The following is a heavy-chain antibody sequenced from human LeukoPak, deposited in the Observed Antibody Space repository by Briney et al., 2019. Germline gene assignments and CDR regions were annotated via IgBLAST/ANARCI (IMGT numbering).Heavy chain of an antibody. Sequence: SVKVSCEASAGTFSSYAISWVRQSPGQGLEWMGGIIPIFGTANYAQKFQGRVTITADESTSTAYMELSSLRSEDTAVYYCARGGYECSSTSCRHYYYYYMDVWGKGTTVTVSS. V-gene: IGHV1-69*13. J-gene: IGHJ6*03. CDR2: IIPIFGTA. CDR3: ARGGYECSSTSCRHYYYYYMDV. CDR1: AGTFSSYA. D-gene: IGHD2-2*01.